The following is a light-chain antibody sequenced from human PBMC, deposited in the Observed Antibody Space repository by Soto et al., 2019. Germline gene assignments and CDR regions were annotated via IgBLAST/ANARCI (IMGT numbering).Light chain of an antibody. CDR2: AVK. J-gene: IGLJ3*02. V-gene: IGLV2-11*01. CDR1: SSDVGGYNY. CDR3: CSYAGSYTWV. Sequence: QSALTQPRSVSGSPGQSVTISCTGTSSDVGGYNYVSWYQQHPGKAPKLLIYAVKMRPSGVPDRFSGSKSGNTASLTISGLQAEDEADYSCCSYAGSYTWVFGGGTKVTVL.